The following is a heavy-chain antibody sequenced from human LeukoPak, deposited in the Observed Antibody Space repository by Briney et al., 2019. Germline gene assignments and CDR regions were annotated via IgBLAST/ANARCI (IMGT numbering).Heavy chain of an antibody. D-gene: IGHD2-2*01. J-gene: IGHJ6*02. CDR1: GFTFSSYA. CDR2: ISYDGSNK. V-gene: IGHV3-30-3*01. Sequence: PGRSLRLSCAASGFTFSSYAMHWVRQAPGKGLGWVAVISYDGSNKYYADSVKGRFTISRDNSKNTLYLQMNSLRAEDTAVYYCARGIVVVPAAIGLDVWGQGTTVTVSS. CDR3: ARGIVVVPAAIGLDV.